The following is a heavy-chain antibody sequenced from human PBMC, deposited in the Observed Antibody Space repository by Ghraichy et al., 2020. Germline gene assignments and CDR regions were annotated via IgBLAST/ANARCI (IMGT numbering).Heavy chain of an antibody. Sequence: GESLNISCAASGFTFSKYEMNWVRQAPGKGLEWVSYISSSDSTIYYADSVKGRFTISGDNAKNSLYLQMNSLRAEDTAVYYCARESAGDYLDYWGQGTLVTVSS. J-gene: IGHJ4*02. CDR3: ARESAGDYLDY. CDR1: GFTFSKYE. V-gene: IGHV3-48*03. CDR2: ISSSDSTI. D-gene: IGHD4-17*01.